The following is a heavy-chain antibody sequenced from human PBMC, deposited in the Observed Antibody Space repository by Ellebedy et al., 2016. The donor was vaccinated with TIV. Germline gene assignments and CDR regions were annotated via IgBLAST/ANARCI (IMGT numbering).Heavy chain of an antibody. J-gene: IGHJ4*02. CDR3: ARHHTVERGAIDY. CDR2: LYYSGST. D-gene: IGHD1-1*01. V-gene: IGHV4-39*01. CDR1: GGSVSSTNYY. Sequence: MPGGSLRLSCTVSGGSVSSTNYYWTWIRQPPGKGLEWIGSLYYSGSTYYYPSLKSRVTMSIDTSKNQLSLKLSSVTAADTAVYYCARHHTVERGAIDYWGQGTLVTVSS.